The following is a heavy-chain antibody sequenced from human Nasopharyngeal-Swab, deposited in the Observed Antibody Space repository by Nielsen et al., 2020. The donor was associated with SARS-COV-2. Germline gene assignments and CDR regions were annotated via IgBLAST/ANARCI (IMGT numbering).Heavy chain of an antibody. CDR3: TRDLYCSSTSCTWKGVDY. D-gene: IGHD2-2*01. CDR1: GFTFGDYA. CDR2: IRSKAYGGTT. V-gene: IGHV3-49*03. Sequence: GGSLRLSCTASGFTFGDYAMSWFRQAPGKGLEWVGFIRSKAYGGTTEYVASVKGRFTISRDDSKSIAYLQMNSLKTEDTAVYYCTRDLYCSSTSCTWKGVDYWGQGTLVTVSS. J-gene: IGHJ4*02.